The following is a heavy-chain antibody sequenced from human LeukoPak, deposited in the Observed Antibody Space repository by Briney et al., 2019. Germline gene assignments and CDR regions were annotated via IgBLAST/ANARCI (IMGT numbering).Heavy chain of an antibody. D-gene: IGHD3-3*01. Sequence: ASVKVSCKASGYTLTGYYMHWVRQAPGQGLEWMGWINPNSGGTNYAQKFQGWVTMTRDTSISTAYMELSRLRSDDTAVYYCAREGVGDFWSGYYTRSLDYWGQGTLVTVSS. V-gene: IGHV1-2*04. CDR3: AREGVGDFWSGYYTRSLDY. CDR2: INPNSGGT. CDR1: GYTLTGYY. J-gene: IGHJ4*02.